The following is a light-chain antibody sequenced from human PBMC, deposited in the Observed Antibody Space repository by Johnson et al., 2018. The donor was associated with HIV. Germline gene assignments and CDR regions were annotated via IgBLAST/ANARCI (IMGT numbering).Light chain of an antibody. CDR2: ENN. J-gene: IGLJ1*01. Sequence: QSVLTQPPSVSAAPGQKVTISCSGSSSNIGNNYVSWYQQLPGTAPKLLIYENNKRPSGIPDRFSGSKSGTSATLGITGLQTGDEADYYCGTLDSRLSAGKVFGTWTKVTVL. CDR3: GTLDSRLSAGKV. V-gene: IGLV1-51*02. CDR1: SSNIGNNY.